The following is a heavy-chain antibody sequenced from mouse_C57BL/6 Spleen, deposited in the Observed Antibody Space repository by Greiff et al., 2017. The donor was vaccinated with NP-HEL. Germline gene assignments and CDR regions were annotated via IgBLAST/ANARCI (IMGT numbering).Heavy chain of an antibody. J-gene: IGHJ4*01. V-gene: IGHV7-3*01. CDR2: IRNKANGYTT. CDR3: ARSEGLRRDYAMDY. Sequence: EVQLVESGGGLVQPGGSLSLSCAASGFTFTDYYMSWVRQPPGKALEWLGFIRNKANGYTTEYSASVKGRFTISRDNSQSILYLQMNALRAEDSATYDCARSEGLRRDYAMDYWGQGTSVTVSS. D-gene: IGHD2-4*01. CDR1: GFTFTDYY.